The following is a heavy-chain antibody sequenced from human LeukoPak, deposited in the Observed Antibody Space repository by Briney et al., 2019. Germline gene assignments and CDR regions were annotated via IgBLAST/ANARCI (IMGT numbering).Heavy chain of an antibody. D-gene: IGHD3-16*01. CDR1: GFRFSDFA. J-gene: IGHJ4*02. Sequence: GGSLRLSCAASGFRFSDFAMSWVRQAPEKGLEWVSTLYNDAFGSTTYYADSVTGRFTISRDNSQNTLFLQMSSLTAEDTAMYYCARELGGGGLHYFDYWGRGTLVTVSS. CDR3: ARELGGGGLHYFDY. V-gene: IGHV3-23*05. CDR2: LYNDAFGSTT.